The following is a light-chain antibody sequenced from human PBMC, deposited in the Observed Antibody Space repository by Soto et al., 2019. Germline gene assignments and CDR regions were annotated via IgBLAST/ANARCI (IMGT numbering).Light chain of an antibody. J-gene: IGKJ1*01. CDR3: QQSTDWPTT. V-gene: IGKV3-15*01. CDR1: QSVRTT. Sequence: EIVMRQSPATLSVSPGQRATLSCRASQSVRTTVAWYHQRPGQAPRLLIYGASTRATGVPDRFSGGGSGTDFTLTFTSLQSEDSGIYYCQQSTDWPTTFGRGTKVEIK. CDR2: GAS.